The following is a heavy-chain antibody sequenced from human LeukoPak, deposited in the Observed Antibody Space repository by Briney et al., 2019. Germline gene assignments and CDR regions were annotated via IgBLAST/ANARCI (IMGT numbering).Heavy chain of an antibody. D-gene: IGHD3-3*01. CDR3: AREALYYDFWSGYYGGDYWFDP. CDR2: INPSGGST. Sequence: ASVKVSCKASEYTLTGYYMHWVRQAPGQGLEWMGIINPSGGSTSYAQKFQGRVTMTRDTSTSTVYMELSSLRSEDTAVYYCAREALYYDFWSGYYGGDYWFDPWGQGTLVTVSS. CDR1: EYTLTGYY. V-gene: IGHV1-46*01. J-gene: IGHJ5*02.